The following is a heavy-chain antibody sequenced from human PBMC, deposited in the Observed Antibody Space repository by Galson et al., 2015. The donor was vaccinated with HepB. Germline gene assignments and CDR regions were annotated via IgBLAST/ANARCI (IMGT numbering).Heavy chain of an antibody. CDR3: ARRISLVRGIITKPDYYCGMDV. D-gene: IGHD3-10*01. J-gene: IGHJ6*02. V-gene: IGHV3-7*03. CDR2: INQDGSSK. Sequence: SLRLSCAASGFTFSSYWMNWVRQAPGKGLEWVAHINQDGSSKYYVDSVKGRSTISRDNAKDSVYLQLDSLRAEDTAVYYCARRISLVRGIITKPDYYCGMDVWGQGTTVTVAS. CDR1: GFTFSSYW.